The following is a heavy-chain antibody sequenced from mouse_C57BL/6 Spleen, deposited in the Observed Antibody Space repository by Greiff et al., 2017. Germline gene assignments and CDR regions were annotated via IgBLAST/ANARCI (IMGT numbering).Heavy chain of an antibody. CDR3: TRREDYGTTGFAY. V-gene: IGHV1-15*01. J-gene: IGHJ3*01. Sequence: QVQLQQSGAELVRPGASVTLSCKASGYTFTDYEMHWVKQTPVHGLEWIGAIDPETGGTAYNQKFKGKAILTADKSSSTAYMELRSLTSEDSAVYYCTRREDYGTTGFAYWGQGTLVTVSA. D-gene: IGHD1-1*01. CDR1: GYTFTDYE. CDR2: IDPETGGT.